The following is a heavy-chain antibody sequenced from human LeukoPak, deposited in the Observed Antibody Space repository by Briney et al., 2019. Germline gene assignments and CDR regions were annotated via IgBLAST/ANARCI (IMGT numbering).Heavy chain of an antibody. CDR3: ARDRSHDYYGMDV. J-gene: IGHJ6*02. CDR1: GFTFSDYY. CDR2: ISSSCSTI. V-gene: IGHV3-11*01. Sequence: GGPLRLSCAASGFTFSDYYMSWLRQAPGKGLEWVSYISSSCSTIYYADSVKGRFTISRDNAKNSLYLQMNSLRAEDTAVYYCARDRSHDYYGMDVWGQGTTVTVSS. D-gene: IGHD3-16*02.